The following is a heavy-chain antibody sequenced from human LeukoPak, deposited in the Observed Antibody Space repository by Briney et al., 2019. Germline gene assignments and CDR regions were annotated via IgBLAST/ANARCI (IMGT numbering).Heavy chain of an antibody. V-gene: IGHV3-48*04. CDR1: GFTFSSYA. J-gene: IGHJ4*02. Sequence: PGGSLRLSCAASGFTFSSYAMNWVRQAPGKGLQWLSYISSSTTTIYYADSVKGRFTISRDNAKNSLYLQMNGLRAEDTAVYYCARDFTRGFDYWGQGTLVTVSS. CDR3: ARDFTRGFDY. CDR2: ISSSTTTI. D-gene: IGHD3-10*01.